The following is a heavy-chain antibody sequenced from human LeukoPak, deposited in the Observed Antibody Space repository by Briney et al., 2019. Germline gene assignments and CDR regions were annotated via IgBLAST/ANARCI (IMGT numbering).Heavy chain of an antibody. J-gene: IGHJ4*02. CDR1: GFTFSSYG. Sequence: GGSLRLSCAASGFTFSSYGMHWVRQAPGKGLEWVAFIRYDGSNKHYADSVKGRFSISRDNSKNMLDLQMNSLRAEDTAVYYCAKVTEDYGDYGVVDYWGQGTLVTVSS. V-gene: IGHV3-30*02. CDR2: IRYDGSNK. D-gene: IGHD4-17*01. CDR3: AKVTEDYGDYGVVDY.